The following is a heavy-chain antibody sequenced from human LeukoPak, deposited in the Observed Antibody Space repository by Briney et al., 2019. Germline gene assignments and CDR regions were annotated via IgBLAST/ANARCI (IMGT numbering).Heavy chain of an antibody. CDR3: ARGLLRRKYSSSSRLSRYYMEV. J-gene: IGHJ6*03. CDR1: GGSFSGYY. V-gene: IGHV4-34*01. CDR2: INHSGST. Sequence: SETLSLTCAVYGGSFSGYYRSWIRQPPGKGLEWIGEINHSGSTNYNPSLKSRVTISVDTSKNQFSLKLSSVTAADTAVYYCARGLLRRKYSSSSRLSRYYMEVWGKGTTVTVSS. D-gene: IGHD6-6*01.